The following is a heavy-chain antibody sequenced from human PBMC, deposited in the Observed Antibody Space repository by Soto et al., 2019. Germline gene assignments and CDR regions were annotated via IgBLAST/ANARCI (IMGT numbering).Heavy chain of an antibody. CDR3: AKDWRWEQQIYGMNV. D-gene: IGHD1-26*01. CDR1: DFSFRNYG. Sequence: GGSLRLSCVASDFSFRNYGMHWVRQAPGKGLEWVADISYDGRNKYYAESVKGRFTISRDNSKNTLYLQMNSLRTEDTAVYYCAKDWRWEQQIYGMNVWGQGTTVTVSS. CDR2: ISYDGRNK. J-gene: IGHJ6*02. V-gene: IGHV3-30*18.